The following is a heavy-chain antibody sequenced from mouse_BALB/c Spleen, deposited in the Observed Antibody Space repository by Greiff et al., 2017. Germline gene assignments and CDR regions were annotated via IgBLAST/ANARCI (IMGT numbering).Heavy chain of an antibody. CDR3: ARGDVYYFDY. CDR2: INPSTGYT. D-gene: IGHD3-3*01. J-gene: IGHJ2*01. CDR1: GYTFTSYW. V-gene: IGHV1-7*01. Sequence: QVQLQQSGAELAKPGASVKMSCKASGYTFTSYWMHWVKQRPGQGLEWIGYINPSTGYTEYNQKFKDKATLTADKSSSTAYMQLSSLTSEDSAVYYCARGDVYYFDYWGQGTTLTVSS.